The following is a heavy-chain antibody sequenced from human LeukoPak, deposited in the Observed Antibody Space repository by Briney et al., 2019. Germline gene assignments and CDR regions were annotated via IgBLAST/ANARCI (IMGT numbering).Heavy chain of an antibody. D-gene: IGHD5-24*01. CDR3: TRVGYIDEGIDY. V-gene: IGHV3-7*04. CDR2: LKQDGSKK. CDR1: GFPFSSYW. Sequence: GGSLRLSCVASGFPFSSYWMTWVRQAPGKGLEWVANLKQDGSKKSYVDSVKGRFTISRDNAKNSLYLQMNSLRAEDTAIYYCTRVGYIDEGIDYWGQGTLVTVSS. J-gene: IGHJ4*02.